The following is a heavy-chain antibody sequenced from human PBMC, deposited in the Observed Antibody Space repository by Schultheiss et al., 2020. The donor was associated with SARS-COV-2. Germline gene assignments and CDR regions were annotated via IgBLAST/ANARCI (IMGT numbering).Heavy chain of an antibody. CDR1: GFTFSSYA. CDR3: ARDLEEDSSSPGGTYYYYGMDV. D-gene: IGHD6-6*01. J-gene: IGHJ6*02. CDR2: ISYDGSNN. V-gene: IGHV3-30*01. Sequence: GESLKISCAASGFTFSSYAMHWVRQAPGKGLEWVAVISYDGSNNYYADSVKGRFTISRDNSKNTLYLQMNSLRAEDTAVYYCARDLEEDSSSPGGTYYYYGMDVWGQGTTVTVSS.